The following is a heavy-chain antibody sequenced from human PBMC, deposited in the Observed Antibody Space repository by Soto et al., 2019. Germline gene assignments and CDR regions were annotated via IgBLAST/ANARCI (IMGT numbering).Heavy chain of an antibody. J-gene: IGHJ4*02. V-gene: IGHV3-30*18. CDR1: GFTFSSYG. CDR2: ISYDGSNK. Sequence: LRLSCAASGFTFSSYGMHWVRQAPGKGLEWVAVISYDGSNKYYADSVKGRFTISRDNSKNTLYLQMNSLRAEDTAVYYCAKVAPYLNSSGWSSFDYWGQGTLVTVSS. D-gene: IGHD6-19*01. CDR3: AKVAPYLNSSGWSSFDY.